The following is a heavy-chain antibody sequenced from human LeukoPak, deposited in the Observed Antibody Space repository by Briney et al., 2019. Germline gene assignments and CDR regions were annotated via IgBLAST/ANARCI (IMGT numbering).Heavy chain of an antibody. CDR1: GYTFTTYD. J-gene: IGHJ5*02. V-gene: IGHV1-8*01. Sequence: ASVKVSCKASGYTFTTYDINWVRQAPGQGLEWMGWMNPNSANTGYVQKFQGRVTMTRDTSLGTAYMELTSLISEDTAVYYCVTLIRGPIRAWGQGTLVTVSS. CDR3: VTLIRGPIRA. D-gene: IGHD3-10*01. CDR2: MNPNSANT.